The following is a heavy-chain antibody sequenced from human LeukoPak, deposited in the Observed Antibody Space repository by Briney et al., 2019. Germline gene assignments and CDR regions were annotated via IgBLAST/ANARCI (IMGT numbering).Heavy chain of an antibody. J-gene: IGHJ4*02. Sequence: SGGSLRLSCAASGFTFSSYWMSWVRQAPGKGLEWVANIKQDGSEKYYVDSVKGRFTISRDNAKNSLYLQMNSLRAEDTAVYYCAKAGLGYCSGGSCYPFDYWGQGTLVTVSS. CDR3: AKAGLGYCSGGSCYPFDY. D-gene: IGHD2-15*01. CDR1: GFTFSSYW. V-gene: IGHV3-7*02. CDR2: IKQDGSEK.